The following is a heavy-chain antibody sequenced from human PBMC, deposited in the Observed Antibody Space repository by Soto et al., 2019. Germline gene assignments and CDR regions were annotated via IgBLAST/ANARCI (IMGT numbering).Heavy chain of an antibody. J-gene: IGHJ1*01. CDR3: AKAPRGGVIITTFTAYIES. D-gene: IGHD3-16*02. CDR1: GYTFTSYY. CDR2: INPDGGST. V-gene: IGHV1-46*01. Sequence: GASVKVSCKASGYTFTSYYMHWVRQAPGQGLEWMGIINPDGGSTRYAQNFQGRVTMTRDTSTSTVYMELSSLRSEDTAVYYCAKAPRGGVIITTFTAYIESRGQGTLVTVSS.